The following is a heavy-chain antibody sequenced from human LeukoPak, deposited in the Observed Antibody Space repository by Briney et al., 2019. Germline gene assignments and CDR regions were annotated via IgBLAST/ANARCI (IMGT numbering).Heavy chain of an antibody. CDR2: IYYSGST. V-gene: IGHV4-30-4*01. D-gene: IGHD6-19*01. CDR3: ARGLRQWLETSYYYYYGMDV. J-gene: IGHJ6*02. Sequence: SQTLSLTCTVSGGSISSDDYYWSWIRQPPGKGLEWIGYIYYSGSTYYNQSLTSRINISADTSKNQFSLKLSSVTAADTAVYYCARGLRQWLETSYYYYYGMDVWGQGTTVTVSS. CDR1: GGSISSDDYY.